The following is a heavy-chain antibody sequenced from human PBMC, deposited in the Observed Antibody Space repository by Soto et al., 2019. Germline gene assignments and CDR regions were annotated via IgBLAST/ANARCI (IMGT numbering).Heavy chain of an antibody. J-gene: IGHJ4*02. CDR3: ATTLYSGYDTLGY. Sequence: ASVKVSCKASGYTVTGYYMHWVRQAPGQGLEWMGWINPNSGGTNYAQKFQGWVTMTRDTSISTAYMELSRLRSDDTAVYYGATTLYSGYDTLGYRGQGTPVTVSS. CDR2: INPNSGGT. D-gene: IGHD5-12*01. V-gene: IGHV1-2*04. CDR1: GYTVTGYY.